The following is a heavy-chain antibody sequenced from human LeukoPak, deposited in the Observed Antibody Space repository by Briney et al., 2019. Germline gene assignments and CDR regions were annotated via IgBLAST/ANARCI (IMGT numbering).Heavy chain of an antibody. CDR1: GLTVSIYT. Sequence: PGGSLRLSCAASGLTVSIYTMHWVRQASGKGLEWVALISYDGTNKYYADSVKGRFTISRDNSESTLCLQMNSLRAEDTAVYYCARAVGDCSGGSCYSELDYWGQGALVTVSS. V-gene: IGHV3-30*01. D-gene: IGHD2-15*01. CDR2: ISYDGTNK. CDR3: ARAVGDCSGGSCYSELDY. J-gene: IGHJ4*02.